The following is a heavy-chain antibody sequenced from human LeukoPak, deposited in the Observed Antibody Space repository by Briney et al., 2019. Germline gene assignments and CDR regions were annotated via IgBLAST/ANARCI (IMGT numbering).Heavy chain of an antibody. D-gene: IGHD3-22*01. CDR1: GGSFSGYY. CDR3: VRGWAQPSSGYYYYYYYMDV. CDR2: INHSGST. Sequence: SETLSLTCAVYGGSFSGYYWSWIRQPPGKGLEWIGEINHSGSTNYNPSLKSRVTISVDTSKNQFSLKLSSVTAADTAVYYCVRGWAQPSSGYYYYYYYMDVWGKGTTVTISS. J-gene: IGHJ6*03. V-gene: IGHV4-34*01.